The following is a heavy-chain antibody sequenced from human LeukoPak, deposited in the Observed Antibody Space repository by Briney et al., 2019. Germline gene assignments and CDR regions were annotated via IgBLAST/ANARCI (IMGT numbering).Heavy chain of an antibody. Sequence: GGSLRLSCAASEFTFSSYSMNWVRQAPGKGLEWVSYITNSGNSKSYADSVKGRFTISRDNSKNTLYLQMNSLRAEDTAVYYCAREDYGFDYWGQGTLVTVSS. CDR1: EFTFSSYS. J-gene: IGHJ4*02. D-gene: IGHD4/OR15-4a*01. CDR2: ITNSGNSK. V-gene: IGHV3-48*01. CDR3: AREDYGFDY.